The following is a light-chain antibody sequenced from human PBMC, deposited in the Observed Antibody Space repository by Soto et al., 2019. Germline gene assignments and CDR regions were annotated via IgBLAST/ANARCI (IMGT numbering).Light chain of an antibody. CDR2: EVN. J-gene: IGLJ1*01. V-gene: IGLV2-14*01. CDR3: FSFTATSTHV. Sequence: QPALTQPAPLSGSPGQSITISCTETSSVIGGYDYGSWIEQLPGKAPKLIISEVNNPPSGVPDRFSGSKSGNTAYLTISGLQVEDEAAYFCFSFTATSTHVFGGGTKGTVL. CDR1: SSVIGGYDY.